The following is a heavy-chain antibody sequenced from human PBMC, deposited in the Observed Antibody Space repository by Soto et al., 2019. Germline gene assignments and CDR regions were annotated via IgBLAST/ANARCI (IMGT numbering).Heavy chain of an antibody. Sequence: EVQLVESGGGLVKPGGSIRLSCAASGFTFSNAWMSWVRQAPGKGLEWVGRIRSKTDGGTTDYIAPVKGRFTISRDDSQNTLYLQMNSLRTEDTAVYYCRTQWLDWGQGTLVTVSS. V-gene: IGHV3-15*01. CDR1: GFTFSNAW. J-gene: IGHJ4*02. CDR2: IRSKTDGGTT. CDR3: RTQWLD. D-gene: IGHD6-19*01.